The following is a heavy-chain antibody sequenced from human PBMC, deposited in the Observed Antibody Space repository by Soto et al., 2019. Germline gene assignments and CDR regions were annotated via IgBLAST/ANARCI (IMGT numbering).Heavy chain of an antibody. CDR2: ISGSGGST. CDR1: GFTLSDAW. V-gene: IGHV3-23*01. D-gene: IGHD3-22*01. Sequence: GSLRLSCAASGFTLSDAWLNWVRQAPGKGLEWVSAISGSGGSTYYADSVKGRFTISRDNSKNTLYLQMNSLRAEDTAVYYCAKTVTMIVVAPVYWRQGTLVTVSS. J-gene: IGHJ4*02. CDR3: AKTVTMIVVAPVY.